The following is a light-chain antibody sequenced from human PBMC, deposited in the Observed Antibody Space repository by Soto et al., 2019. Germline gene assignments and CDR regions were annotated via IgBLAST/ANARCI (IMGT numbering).Light chain of an antibody. CDR3: QSYDSSLTTYV. CDR1: SSDIGAGYD. J-gene: IGLJ1*01. Sequence: QSVLTQPPSVSEAPGHRVTISCTGTSSDIGAGYDVHWNQQLPGAAPKLLIYSNAIRPSGVTDRFSASKSGTSASLAITGLRAEDEADYYCQSYDSSLTTYVFGTGTKVTVL. V-gene: IGLV1-40*01. CDR2: SNA.